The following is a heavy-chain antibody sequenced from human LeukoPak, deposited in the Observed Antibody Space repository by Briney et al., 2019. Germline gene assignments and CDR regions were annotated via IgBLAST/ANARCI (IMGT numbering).Heavy chain of an antibody. Sequence: PGGSLRLSCAASGFTFSSYGMHWVRQAPGKGLEWEAIISYDGSNKYYADSVKGRFTISRDNSKNTLYLQMNSLRAEDTAVYYCANGRRDYYDSSGPRHAFDIWGQGTMVTVSS. D-gene: IGHD3-22*01. CDR1: GFTFSSYG. J-gene: IGHJ3*02. V-gene: IGHV3-30*18. CDR3: ANGRRDYYDSSGPRHAFDI. CDR2: ISYDGSNK.